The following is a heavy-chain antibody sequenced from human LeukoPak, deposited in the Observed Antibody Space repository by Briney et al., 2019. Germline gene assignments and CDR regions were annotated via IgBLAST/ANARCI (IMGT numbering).Heavy chain of an antibody. CDR2: IYYSGST. Sequence: SETLSLTCTVSGGSISSGGYYWSWIRQHPGKGLEWIGYIYYSGSTYYNPSLKSRVTISVDTSKNQFSLKLSSVTAADTAVYYCARDTITMVRGALAYYYYGMDVWGQGTTVTVSS. V-gene: IGHV4-31*03. CDR1: GGSISSGGYY. CDR3: ARDTITMVRGALAYYYYGMDV. J-gene: IGHJ6*02. D-gene: IGHD3-10*01.